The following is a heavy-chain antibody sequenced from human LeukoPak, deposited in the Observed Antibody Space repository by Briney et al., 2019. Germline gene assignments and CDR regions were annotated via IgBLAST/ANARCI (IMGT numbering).Heavy chain of an antibody. D-gene: IGHD5-24*01. Sequence: GASVKVSCKASGGTFSSYAISWVRQAPGQGLEWMGGIIPIFGTANYAQKFQGRVTITTDESTSTAYMELSSLRSEVTAVYYCARSSVERYYYYYYMDVWGKGTTVTVSS. J-gene: IGHJ6*03. CDR3: ARSSVERYYYYYYMDV. CDR1: GGTFSSYA. V-gene: IGHV1-69*05. CDR2: IIPIFGTA.